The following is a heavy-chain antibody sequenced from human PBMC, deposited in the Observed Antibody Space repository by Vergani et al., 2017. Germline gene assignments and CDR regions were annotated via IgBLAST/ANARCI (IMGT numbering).Heavy chain of an antibody. CDR3: ARLYGRDSSGSKYFDY. D-gene: IGHD3-22*01. CDR1: GYSFTNYW. J-gene: IGHJ4*02. V-gene: IGHV5-51*01. CDR2: IHPADSDT. Sequence: EVQLVQSGAEVKKRGESLKISCQISGYSFTNYWIGWVRQMPGKGLEWMGIIHPADSDTRYSPSFQGQVTISVDKSISTAYLQRSSLRASDSAMYYCARLYGRDSSGSKYFDYWGQGTLVTVSS.